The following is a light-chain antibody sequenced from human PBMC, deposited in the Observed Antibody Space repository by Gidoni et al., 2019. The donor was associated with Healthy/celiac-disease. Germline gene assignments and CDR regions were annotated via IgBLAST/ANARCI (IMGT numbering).Light chain of an antibody. Sequence: VVMTQSPATLSVSPGDRATLSCRASQSVSSNLAWYQQKPGQAPRLLIYGASTRATGIPARFSGSGSGTEFTLTISSLQSEDFAVYYCQQYNNWPLWTFGQGTKVEIK. CDR3: QQYNNWPLWT. CDR2: GAS. J-gene: IGKJ1*01. V-gene: IGKV3-15*01. CDR1: QSVSSN.